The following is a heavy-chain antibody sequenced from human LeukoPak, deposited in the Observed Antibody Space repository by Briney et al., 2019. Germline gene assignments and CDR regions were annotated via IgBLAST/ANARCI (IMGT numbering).Heavy chain of an antibody. CDR1: GFTFTSSA. V-gene: IGHV1-58*01. CDR2: IVVGSGNT. D-gene: IGHD2-21*01. CDR3: AKDFRIGYSAHFDY. J-gene: IGHJ4*02. Sequence: SVKVSCKASGFTFTSSAVQWVRQARGQRLEWIGWIVVGSGNTNYAQKFQERVTITRDMSTSTAYMELSSLRSEDTAVYYCAKDFRIGYSAHFDYWGQGALVTVSS.